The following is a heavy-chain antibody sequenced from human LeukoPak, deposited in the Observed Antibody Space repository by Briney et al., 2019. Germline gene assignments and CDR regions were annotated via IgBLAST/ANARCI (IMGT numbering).Heavy chain of an antibody. D-gene: IGHD3-16*02. Sequence: SETLSLTCAVYGGSFSGYYWSWIRQPPGKGLEWIGEINHSGSTSYNPSLKSRVTISVDTSKNQFSLKLSSVTAADTAVYYCARSYYDYVWGSYRSGNPYGYYFDYWGQGTLVTVSS. CDR2: INHSGST. CDR3: ARSYYDYVWGSYRSGNPYGYYFDY. J-gene: IGHJ4*02. CDR1: GGSFSGYY. V-gene: IGHV4-34*01.